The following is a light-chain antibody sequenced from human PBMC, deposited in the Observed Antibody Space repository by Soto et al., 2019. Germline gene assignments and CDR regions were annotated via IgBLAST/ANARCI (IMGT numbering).Light chain of an antibody. CDR3: QQYGSSSIT. Sequence: EIVLTQSPGTLSLSPGERATLSCRASRSVSSTYLAWYQQKPGQAPRLLIFGASNRATGIPDRFSGSGSGTDFTLTINRLEPEDFAVYYCQQYGSSSITFGQGTRLEIK. CDR1: RSVSSTY. CDR2: GAS. V-gene: IGKV3-20*01. J-gene: IGKJ5*01.